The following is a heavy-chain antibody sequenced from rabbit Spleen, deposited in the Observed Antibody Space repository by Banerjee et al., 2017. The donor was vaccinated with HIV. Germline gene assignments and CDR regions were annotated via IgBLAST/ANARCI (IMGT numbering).Heavy chain of an antibody. CDR3: ARGSATMTMVITGFYLNL. J-gene: IGHJ4*01. CDR1: GFSFSSSDY. V-gene: IGHV1S40*01. CDR2: INTYTGKA. Sequence: QSLEESGGDLVKPGASLTLTCTASGFSFSSSDYMCWVRQAPGKGLQWIACINTYTGKAVYATWANGRFTVSRTSSTTVTLQMTSLTAADTATYFCARGSATMTMVITGFYLNLWGPGTLVTVS. D-gene: IGHD2-1*01.